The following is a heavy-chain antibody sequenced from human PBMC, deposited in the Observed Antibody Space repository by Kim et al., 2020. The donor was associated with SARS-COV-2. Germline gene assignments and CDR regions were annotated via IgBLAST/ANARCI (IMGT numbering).Heavy chain of an antibody. CDR2: IRHTGTEK. Sequence: GGSLRLSCAASDSRFSLSNFWMSWVRQAPGQGLEWVANIRHTGTEKSYVDSVRVRITISRDNAENSEHLQMNTLRGEDTGIYYWAASSWNGCDHWGQGTMVTVSS. J-gene: IGHJ3*01. D-gene: IGHD3-10*01. V-gene: IGHV3-7*01. CDR1: DSRFSLSNFW. CDR3: AASSWNGCDH.